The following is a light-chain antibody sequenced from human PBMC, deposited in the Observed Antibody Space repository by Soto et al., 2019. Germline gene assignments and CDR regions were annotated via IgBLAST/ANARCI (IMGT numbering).Light chain of an antibody. CDR2: EGS. J-gene: IGLJ2*01. CDR3: CSYAGSSFVV. V-gene: IGLV2-23*01. CDR1: SSDVGSYNL. Sequence: QSALTQPASVSGSPGQSITISCTGTSSDVGSYNLVSWYQQHPGKAPKLMIYEGSERPSGVSNRFSGSKSGNTASLTISGLQAEDEADYYCCSYAGSSFVVFGGGTKLTVL.